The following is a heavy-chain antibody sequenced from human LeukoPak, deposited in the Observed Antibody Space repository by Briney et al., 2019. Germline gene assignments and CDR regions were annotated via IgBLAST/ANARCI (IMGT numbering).Heavy chain of an antibody. J-gene: IGHJ4*02. CDR3: ASGSYYNGVFDY. Sequence: VASVKVSCKASGYTFTSYGISWVRQAPGQGLEWMGWINPNSGGTNYAQKFQGRVTMTRDTSISTAYMELSRLRSDDTAVYYCASGSYYNGVFDYWGQGTLVTVSS. V-gene: IGHV1-2*02. CDR1: GYTFTSYG. D-gene: IGHD3-10*01. CDR2: INPNSGGT.